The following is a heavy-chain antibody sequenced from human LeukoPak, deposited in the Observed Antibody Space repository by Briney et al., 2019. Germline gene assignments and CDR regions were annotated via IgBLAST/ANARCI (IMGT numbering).Heavy chain of an antibody. J-gene: IGHJ6*03. Sequence: ASETLSLTCTVSGGSMTNYYWNWIRQPPGKGLEWIGYISASETTNYNPSLMSRVTISVDTSKNQFSLKLSSVTAADTAVYYCARGLRYYYYYMDVWGKGTMVTVSS. CDR2: ISASETT. CDR1: GGSMTNYY. CDR3: ARGLRYYYYYMDV. V-gene: IGHV4-4*09.